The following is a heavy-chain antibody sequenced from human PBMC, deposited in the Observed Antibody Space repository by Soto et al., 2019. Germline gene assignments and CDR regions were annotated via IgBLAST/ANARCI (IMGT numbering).Heavy chain of an antibody. CDR3: ARGGDYCSSTSCYPPAYGMDV. V-gene: IGHV6-1*01. Sequence: SETLSLTCDRSGGSVSSNSAASNRIRQSPSRGLEWLGRTYYRSKWYNDYAVSVKSRITINPDTSKNQFSLQLNSVTPEDTAVYYCARGGDYCSSTSCYPPAYGMDVWGQGTTVTVSS. D-gene: IGHD2-2*01. CDR1: GGSVSSNSAA. J-gene: IGHJ6*02. CDR2: TYYRSKWYN.